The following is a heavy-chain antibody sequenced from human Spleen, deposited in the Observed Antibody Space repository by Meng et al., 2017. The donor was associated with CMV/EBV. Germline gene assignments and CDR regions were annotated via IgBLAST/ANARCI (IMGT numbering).Heavy chain of an antibody. J-gene: IGHJ5*02. V-gene: IGHV3-23*01. CDR1: FSSYA. CDR2: ISGGGKST. CDR3: AKDLGYCSSTSWCYRWFDP. Sequence: FSSYAMSWVRQAPGKGLEWVSAISGGGKSTYYADSVKGRFTISRVNSKNTLYLQMNSPRVEDTAVYYCAKDLGYCSSTSWCYRWFDPWGQGTLVTVSS. D-gene: IGHD2-2*01.